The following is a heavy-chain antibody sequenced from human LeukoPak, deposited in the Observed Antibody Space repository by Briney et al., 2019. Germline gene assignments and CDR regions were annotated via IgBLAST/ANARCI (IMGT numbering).Heavy chain of an antibody. V-gene: IGHV3-30*02. D-gene: IGHD6-19*01. CDR2: IRYDGSNK. J-gene: IGHJ4*02. CDR3: AKDSRRDGWLVYSYLFDY. CDR1: GFTFSSYG. Sequence: GGSLRLSRAASGFTFSSYGMHWVRQAPGKGLEWVAFIRYDGSNKYYADSVKGRFTISRDNSKNTLYLQMNSLRAGDTAVYYCAKDSRRDGWLVYSYLFDYWGQGTLVTVSS.